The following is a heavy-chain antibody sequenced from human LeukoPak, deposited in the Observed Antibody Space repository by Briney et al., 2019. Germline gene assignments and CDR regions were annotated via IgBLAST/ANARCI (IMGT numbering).Heavy chain of an antibody. CDR2: INHSGST. Sequence: SETLSLTCAVYGGSFSGYYWSWIRQPPGKGLEWIGEINHSGSTNYNPSLKSRVTISVDTSKNQFSLKLSSVTAADTAVYYCARLIYSGSYSDVFDIWGQGTMVTVSS. V-gene: IGHV4-34*01. J-gene: IGHJ3*02. CDR3: ARLIYSGSYSDVFDI. D-gene: IGHD1-26*01. CDR1: GGSFSGYY.